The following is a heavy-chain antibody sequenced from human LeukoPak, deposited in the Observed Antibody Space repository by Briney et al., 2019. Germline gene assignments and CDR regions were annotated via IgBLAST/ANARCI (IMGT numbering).Heavy chain of an antibody. CDR3: GRGNYYGVDI. CDR1: GFTFSNYW. Sequence: GGSLRLSCAASGFTFSNYWMHWVRQAPGKGLVWVSRTNSDGSTTSHADSVKGRFTISRDNAKNTLFLQLNSLRVEDTAVYYCGRGNYYGVDIWGQGTTVTVSS. V-gene: IGHV3-74*01. J-gene: IGHJ6*02. CDR2: TNSDGSTT.